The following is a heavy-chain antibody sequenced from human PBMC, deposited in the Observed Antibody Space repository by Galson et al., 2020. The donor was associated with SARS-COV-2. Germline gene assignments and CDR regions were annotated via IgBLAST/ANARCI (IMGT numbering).Heavy chain of an antibody. CDR3: SSGVNTGWLDP. V-gene: IGHV6-1*01. CDR2: TSYRSKWYN. J-gene: IGHJ5*02. CDR1: RESLSRSSPA. Sequence: SQTLSLSCVISRESLSRSSPALHSIRQHPSRCLEWLGRTSYRSKWYNDYAQSVKSRISIRPDTSKNQFFPQLNSVTPDDTAIYYGSSGVNTGWLDPWGQGTLVTVSS. D-gene: IGHD3-10*01.